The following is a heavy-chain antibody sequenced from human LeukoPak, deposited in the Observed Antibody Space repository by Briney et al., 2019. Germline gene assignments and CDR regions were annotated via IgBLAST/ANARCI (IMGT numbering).Heavy chain of an antibody. Sequence: GASVKVSCKASGYTFTGYYMHWVRQAPGQGLEWMGWINPNSGGTNYAQKFQGRVTMTRDTSISTAYMELSRLRSDDTAVYYCARNLQLDYYYYYMDVWSKGTTVTVSS. V-gene: IGHV1-2*02. CDR2: INPNSGGT. CDR3: ARNLQLDYYYYYMDV. J-gene: IGHJ6*03. D-gene: IGHD6-6*01. CDR1: GYTFTGYY.